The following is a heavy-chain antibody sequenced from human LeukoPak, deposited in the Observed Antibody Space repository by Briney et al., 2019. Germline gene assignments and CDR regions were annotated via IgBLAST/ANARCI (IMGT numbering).Heavy chain of an antibody. D-gene: IGHD3-10*01. V-gene: IGHV3-48*02. CDR3: ARVSLPPHFDY. Sequence: GGSLTLSCSVSGFTFSHYSMNWVRQAPGKGLEWISYISSSGTIIYYADFLKGRFTIPRDNAKNSVFLQMKSLRDEDTAVYYCARVSLPPHFDYWGHGTLVTVSS. J-gene: IGHJ4*01. CDR1: GFTFSHYS. CDR2: ISSSGTII.